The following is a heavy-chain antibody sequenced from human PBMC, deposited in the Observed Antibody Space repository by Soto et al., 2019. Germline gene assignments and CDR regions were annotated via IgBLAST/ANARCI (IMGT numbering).Heavy chain of an antibody. D-gene: IGHD3-3*01. CDR1: GYSFTTYW. CDR3: ARSHPYYDFWSGYSRYGMDV. J-gene: IGHJ6*02. V-gene: IGHV5-51*01. CDR2: IYPGDSDT. Sequence: GESLKISCKASGYSFTTYWIGWVRQMPGKGLEWMGIIYPGDSDTRYSPSFQGQVTISADKSISTAYLQWSSLKASDTAMYYCARSHPYYDFWSGYSRYGMDVWGQGTTVTVSS.